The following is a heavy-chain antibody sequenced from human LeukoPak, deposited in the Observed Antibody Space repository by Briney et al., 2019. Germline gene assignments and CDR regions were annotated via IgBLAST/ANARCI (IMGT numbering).Heavy chain of an antibody. CDR3: AKGTGMATIGFSLS. Sequence: PGGSLRLSCAASGFTFSSYAMSWVRQAPGKGLEWVAVISYDGSNKYYADSVKGRFTISRDNSKNTLYLQMNSLRAEDTAVYYCAKGTGMATIGFSLSWGQGTLVTVSS. CDR1: GFTFSSYA. J-gene: IGHJ4*02. V-gene: IGHV3-30*18. CDR2: ISYDGSNK. D-gene: IGHD5-24*01.